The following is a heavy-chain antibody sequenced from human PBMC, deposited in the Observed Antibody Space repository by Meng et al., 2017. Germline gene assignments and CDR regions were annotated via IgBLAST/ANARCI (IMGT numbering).Heavy chain of an antibody. D-gene: IGHD6-25*01. CDR2: INPKSGDT. J-gene: IGHJ4*02. Sequence: ASVNVSCKPSGYNFPDYYIHWVRRAPGQGLEWMGRINPKSGDTHYAQKFQARVTVTGATSISTAYMELSGLRSDDTAMYYCARDEDISAAGKLFGDYWGQGTLVTVSS. CDR3: ARDEDISAAGKLFGDY. CDR1: GYNFPDYY. V-gene: IGHV1-2*06.